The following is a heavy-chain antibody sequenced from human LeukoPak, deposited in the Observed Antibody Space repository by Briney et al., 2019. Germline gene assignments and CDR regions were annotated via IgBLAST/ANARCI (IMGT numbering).Heavy chain of an antibody. Sequence: GASVKVSCKASGGTFSSYAISWVRQAPGQGLEWMGWINPNSGGTNYAQKFQGRVTMTRDTSISTAYMELSRLRSDDTAVYYCARATYYYDSSGLPRDYWGQGTLVTVSS. CDR3: ARATYYYDSSGLPRDY. V-gene: IGHV1-2*02. CDR2: INPNSGGT. D-gene: IGHD3-22*01. CDR1: GGTFSSYA. J-gene: IGHJ4*02.